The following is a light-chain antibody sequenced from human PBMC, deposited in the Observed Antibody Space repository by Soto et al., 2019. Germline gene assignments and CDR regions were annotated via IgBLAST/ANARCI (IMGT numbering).Light chain of an antibody. V-gene: IGKV2-30*02. Sequence: DVVMTQSPLSLPVTLGQPAAISCRSSQSLVHSDGNTYLNWLQQRPGQSPRRLIYKVSNRDSGVPDRFSGSGSGTDFTLTISRVEAEDVGVYYCVQGTHWPRAFGQGTK. J-gene: IGKJ1*01. CDR1: QSLVHSDGNTY. CDR2: KVS. CDR3: VQGTHWPRA.